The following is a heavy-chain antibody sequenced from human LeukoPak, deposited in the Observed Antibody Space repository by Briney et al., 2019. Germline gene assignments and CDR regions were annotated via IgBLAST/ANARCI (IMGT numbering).Heavy chain of an antibody. CDR1: GGSFSGYY. D-gene: IGHD6-19*01. CDR2: INHSGST. Sequence: SETLSLTCAVYGGSFSGYYWSWIRQPPGKGLEWIGEINHSGSTNYNPSLKSRVTISVDTSKNQFSLKLSSVTAADTAVYYCARGRYSVAGKLRWFDPWAREPWSPSPQ. V-gene: IGHV4-34*01. CDR3: ARGRYSVAGKLRWFDP. J-gene: IGHJ5*02.